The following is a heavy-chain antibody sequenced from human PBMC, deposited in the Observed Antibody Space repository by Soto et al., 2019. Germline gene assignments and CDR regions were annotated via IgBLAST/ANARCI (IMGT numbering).Heavy chain of an antibody. CDR1: GFTFNTYN. CDR3: AREGFWSGYQDY. CDR2: ISSRSSTI. Sequence: GGALRLSCAASGFTFNTYNMNWVRQAPGRGLEWLSYISSRSSTISYADSVKGRFSISGDNAKNSLFLQMNSLRDEYTAVYYCAREGFWSGYQDYWGQGTLVPVYS. D-gene: IGHD3-3*01. V-gene: IGHV3-48*02. J-gene: IGHJ4*02.